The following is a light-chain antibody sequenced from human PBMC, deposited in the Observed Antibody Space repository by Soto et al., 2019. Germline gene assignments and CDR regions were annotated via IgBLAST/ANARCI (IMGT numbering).Light chain of an antibody. Sequence: DIQMTQSPSTLSASVGDRVTITCRASQSISSWLAWYQQKPGKVPKLLIYAASTLQSGVPSRFSGSGYGTDFNLTISSLQPEDVATYYCQKYNSAPWTFGQGTKVDIK. CDR1: QSISSW. CDR3: QKYNSAPWT. CDR2: AAS. V-gene: IGKV1-27*01. J-gene: IGKJ1*01.